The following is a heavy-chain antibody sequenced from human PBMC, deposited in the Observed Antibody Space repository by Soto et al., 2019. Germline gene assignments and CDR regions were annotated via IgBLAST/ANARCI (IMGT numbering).Heavy chain of an antibody. CDR3: VRPYYSSSWFPFDR. Sequence: PGGSLRLSCTGSGFDFGDYYMSWIRQAPGKGLEWVSYIDSGDGTTSYTDSVKGRFTISRDNAKKTVYLQMSSLRVEDTALYYCVRPYYSSSWFPFDRWGQGTLVTVSS. CDR1: GFDFGDYY. D-gene: IGHD6-13*01. J-gene: IGHJ4*02. CDR2: IDSGDGTT. V-gene: IGHV3-11*01.